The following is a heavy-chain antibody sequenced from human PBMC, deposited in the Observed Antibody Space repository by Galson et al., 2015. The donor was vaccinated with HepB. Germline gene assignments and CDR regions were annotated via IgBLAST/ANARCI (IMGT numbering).Heavy chain of an antibody. J-gene: IGHJ4*02. Sequence: SLRLSCAASGFSFSDYYMSWIRQAPGKGLEWLSYISSNTTYTNYADSVKGRFTVSRDNVKNSISLQMNRLSVEDTAMYYCARVADADSADHLHFDSWGQGTLVTVSS. CDR2: ISSNTTYT. D-gene: IGHD1-14*01. CDR3: ARVADADSADHLHFDS. V-gene: IGHV3-11*06. CDR1: GFSFSDYY.